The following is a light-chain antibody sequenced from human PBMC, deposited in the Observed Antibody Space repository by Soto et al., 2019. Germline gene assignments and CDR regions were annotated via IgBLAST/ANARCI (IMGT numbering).Light chain of an antibody. V-gene: IGKV1-33*01. J-gene: IGKJ4*01. CDR2: DAS. CDR1: QDISNY. CDR3: QQYDNLPLT. Sequence: DIQMTQSPSSLSASVGDRVTITCQASQDISNYLNWYQQKPGKAPKLLIYDASNLETGVPSRFSGSGSGTDFTFPIRRLQPEDIATYYCQQYDNLPLTFGGGTKVEIK.